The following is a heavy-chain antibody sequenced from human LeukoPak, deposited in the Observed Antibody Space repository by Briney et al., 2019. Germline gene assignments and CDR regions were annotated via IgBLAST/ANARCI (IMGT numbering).Heavy chain of an antibody. J-gene: IGHJ4*01. D-gene: IGHD6-19*01. V-gene: IGHV3-23*01. CDR1: GFTFSGSG. CDR3: AKGIYSSGWSYFDY. CDR2: SGDSDGST. Sequence: GGSLRLSCAASGFTFSGSGMSWVRQAPGKGLEWISSSGDSDGSTYYADSLKGRFTISRDNSKNTLYLQMNSLRAEDTAVYYCAKGIYSSGWSYFDYWGHGTLVTVSS.